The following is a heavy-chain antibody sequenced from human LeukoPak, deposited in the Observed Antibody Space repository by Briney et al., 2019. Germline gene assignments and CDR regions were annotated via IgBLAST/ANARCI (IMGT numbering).Heavy chain of an antibody. J-gene: IGHJ4*02. Sequence: GESLRLSCAASGFTFSSYGMHWVRQAPGKGLEWVAVISYDGSNKYYADSVKGRFTISRDNSKNTLYLQMNSLRAEDTAVYYCAKDWGDGYNFGLLDYWGQGTLVTVSS. V-gene: IGHV3-30*18. D-gene: IGHD5-24*01. CDR3: AKDWGDGYNFGLLDY. CDR1: GFTFSSYG. CDR2: ISYDGSNK.